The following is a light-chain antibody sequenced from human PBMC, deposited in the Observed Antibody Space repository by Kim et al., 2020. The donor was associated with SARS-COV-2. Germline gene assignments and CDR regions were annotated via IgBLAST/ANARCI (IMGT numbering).Light chain of an antibody. V-gene: IGLV3-1*01. J-gene: IGLJ3*02. CDR2: QDS. Sequence: SYELTQPPSVSVSPGQTASITCSGDKLGDKYACWYQQKPGQSPVLVIYQDSKRPSGIPERFSGSNSGNTATLTISGTQAMDEADYYCQAWDSSLWVFGGGT. CDR3: QAWDSSLWV. CDR1: KLGDKY.